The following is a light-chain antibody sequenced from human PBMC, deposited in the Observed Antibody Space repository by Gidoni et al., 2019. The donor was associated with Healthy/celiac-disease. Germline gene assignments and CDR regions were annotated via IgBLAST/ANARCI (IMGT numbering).Light chain of an antibody. CDR1: QGISSY. V-gene: IGKV1-9*01. Sequence: DSQLTQSPSFLSASVGDRVTITCRASQGISSYLAWYQQKPGKAPKLLIYAASTLQSGVPSRFSGSGSGTEFTLTISSLQPEDFATYYCQQLNSYPGTFGPGTKVDIK. CDR2: AAS. J-gene: IGKJ3*01. CDR3: QQLNSYPGT.